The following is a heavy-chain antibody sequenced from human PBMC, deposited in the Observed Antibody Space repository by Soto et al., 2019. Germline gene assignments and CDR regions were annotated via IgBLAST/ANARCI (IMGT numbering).Heavy chain of an antibody. V-gene: IGHV3-30*18. CDR2: VSHDGRNT. D-gene: IGHD6-19*01. Sequence: VQLVESGGGVVQPGRSLRLSCAASGFTFSDYAMHWVRQAPGKGLEWVAVVSHDGRNTHYADSVKGRFTISRDRSKDTVSLEMTSLRAGDTAVYYCAKGGRQWMVTSGFNYWGQGALVTVS. J-gene: IGHJ4*02. CDR1: GFTFSDYA. CDR3: AKGGRQWMVTSGFNY.